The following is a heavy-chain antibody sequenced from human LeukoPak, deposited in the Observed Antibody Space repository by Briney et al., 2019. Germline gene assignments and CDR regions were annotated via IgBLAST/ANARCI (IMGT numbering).Heavy chain of an antibody. Sequence: ASVKVSCKTSGYTFTGYYVHWVRQAPGQGLEWMGRINPNSGDTNYAQKFQGRVTMTRDTSISTAYMELSRLRSDDTAVYYCARGITIFGVVRHFDYWGQGTLVTVSS. D-gene: IGHD3-3*01. CDR3: ARGITIFGVVRHFDY. J-gene: IGHJ4*02. V-gene: IGHV1-2*06. CDR2: INPNSGDT. CDR1: GYTFTGYY.